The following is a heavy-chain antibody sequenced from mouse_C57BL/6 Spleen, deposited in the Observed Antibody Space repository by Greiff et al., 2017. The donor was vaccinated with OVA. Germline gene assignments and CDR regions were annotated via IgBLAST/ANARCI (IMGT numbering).Heavy chain of an antibody. D-gene: IGHD1-1*01. CDR1: GFSLTSYG. CDR3: AACDYYGSNYAMDY. J-gene: IGHJ4*01. CDR2: IWGDGST. V-gene: IGHV2-3*01. Sequence: VQLVESGPGLVAPSQSLSITCTVSGFSLTSYGVSWVRQPPGKGLEWLGVIWGDGSTNYHSALISRMTISKDNSKSKVYLKLNSLQTKDTVTYYGAACDYYGSNYAMDYWGQGTSVTVSS.